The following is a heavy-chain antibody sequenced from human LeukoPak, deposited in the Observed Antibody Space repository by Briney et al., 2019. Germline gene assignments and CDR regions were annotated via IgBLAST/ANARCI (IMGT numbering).Heavy chain of an antibody. V-gene: IGHV3-30*01. J-gene: IGHJ6*03. D-gene: IGHD2-2*01. CDR2: ISHDGNDK. Sequence: PGGSLRLSCAASGFTFSSYAMHWVRQAPGKGLEWVAFISHDGNDKYFADSVRGRFTISRDISKNTLYLQMNSLRAEDTAVYYCARSSISPHYYFYYMDVWGKGTTVAVS. CDR3: ARSSISPHYYFYYMDV. CDR1: GFTFSSYA.